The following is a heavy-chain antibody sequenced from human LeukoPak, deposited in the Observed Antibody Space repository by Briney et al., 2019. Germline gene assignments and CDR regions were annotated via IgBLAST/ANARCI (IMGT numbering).Heavy chain of an antibody. J-gene: IGHJ4*02. D-gene: IGHD6-25*01. Sequence: ASVKVSCKASGYSITNHAILWVRQAPGQGLEWMGWINTNTEKSTYDPGFTGRYVFSLDSSVNTAYLQISSLKAEDTALYYCATGGGYRFAYWGQGTLVTVSS. CDR2: INTNTEKS. CDR3: ATGGGYRFAY. CDR1: GYSITNHA. V-gene: IGHV7-4-1*02.